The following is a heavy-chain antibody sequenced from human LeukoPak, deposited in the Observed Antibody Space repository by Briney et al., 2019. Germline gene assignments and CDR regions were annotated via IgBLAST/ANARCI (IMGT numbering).Heavy chain of an antibody. J-gene: IGHJ6*03. Sequence: PEGSLRLSCAASRFTFNRYSMSWVRQAPGKGLQWVSSISASGGGTHYASSVRGRFSISRDNSKDTVFLQMNGLRAEDTAIYYCAKWDENFYYMDVWGQGTTVTVSS. CDR3: AKWDENFYYMDV. CDR2: ISASGGGT. V-gene: IGHV3-23*01. CDR1: RFTFNRYS. D-gene: IGHD1-26*01.